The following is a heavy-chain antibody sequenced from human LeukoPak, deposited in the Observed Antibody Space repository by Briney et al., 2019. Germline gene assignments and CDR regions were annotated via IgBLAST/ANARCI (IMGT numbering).Heavy chain of an antibody. CDR1: GFTFSSYG. V-gene: IGHV3-30*03. Sequence: GGSLRLSCAASGFTFSSYGMHWVRQAPGKGLEWVAVISYDGSNKYYADSVKGRFTISRDNSKNTLYLQMNSLRAEDTAVYYCASRHLQWELQYYFDYWGQGTLVTVSS. CDR3: ASRHLQWELQYYFDY. D-gene: IGHD1-26*01. J-gene: IGHJ4*02. CDR2: ISYDGSNK.